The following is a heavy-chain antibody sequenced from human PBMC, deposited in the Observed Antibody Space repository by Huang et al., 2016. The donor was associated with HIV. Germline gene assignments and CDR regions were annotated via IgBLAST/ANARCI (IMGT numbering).Heavy chain of an antibody. J-gene: IGHJ1*01. Sequence: QVQLQESGPGLLKPSETLSLTCAVSGVSMSSHYWRWIRQPPGKGLEWIANIHHSGSTNDSPSLKSRVTMSSDTSKKQLSLTLSSVTPADTAVYYCAREDVQWLIQGGEYFHHWGQGTLVTVFS. CDR2: IHHSGST. D-gene: IGHD6-19*01. CDR3: AREDVQWLIQGGEYFHH. CDR1: GVSMSSHY. V-gene: IGHV4-59*11.